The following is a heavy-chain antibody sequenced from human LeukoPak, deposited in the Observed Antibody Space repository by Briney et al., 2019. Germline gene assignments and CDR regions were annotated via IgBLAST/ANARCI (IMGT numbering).Heavy chain of an antibody. CDR2: ISGSGGST. CDR1: GVTFSSSA. CDR3: AKGTYSAYNSGCAY. Sequence: PGGSLRLSCAASGVTFSSSAMNWVRQAPGKGLEWVSTISGSGGSTNYADSVKGRFTISRDNSKNTLYLQMNSLRAEDTALYYCAKGTYSAYNSGCAYWGQGTLVTVSS. J-gene: IGHJ4*02. V-gene: IGHV3-23*01. D-gene: IGHD5-12*01.